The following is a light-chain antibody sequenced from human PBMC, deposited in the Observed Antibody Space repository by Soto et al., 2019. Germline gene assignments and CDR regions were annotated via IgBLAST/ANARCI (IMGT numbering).Light chain of an antibody. V-gene: IGKV3-20*01. J-gene: IGKJ1*01. Sequence: EIVFTQSPGTLSLSPGERATLSCMAIQPVSSNYLAWYQHKPGQAPRLLIYGASSKATGIPDRFSGSGSGTDFTLTISRLEPEDFAVYYCQQYGTSLRTFGQGTKVDIK. CDR1: QPVSSNY. CDR3: QQYGTSLRT. CDR2: GAS.